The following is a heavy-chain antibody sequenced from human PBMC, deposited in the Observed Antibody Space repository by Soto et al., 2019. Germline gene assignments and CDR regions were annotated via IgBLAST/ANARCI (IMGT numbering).Heavy chain of an antibody. Sequence: SETLSLTCTVSGGSISSSSYYWGWIRQPPGKGLEWIGSIYYSGSTYYNPSLKSRVTISVDTSKNQFSLKLSSVTAADTAVYYCARQRRSRGYFDYWGQGTLVTVSS. CDR3: ARQRRSRGYFDY. CDR1: GGSISSSSYY. CDR2: IYYSGST. D-gene: IGHD1-26*01. J-gene: IGHJ4*02. V-gene: IGHV4-39*01.